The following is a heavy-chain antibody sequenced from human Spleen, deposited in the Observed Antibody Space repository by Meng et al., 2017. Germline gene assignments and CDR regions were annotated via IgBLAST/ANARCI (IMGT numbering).Heavy chain of an antibody. CDR2: IYHSGST. CDR1: GGSISSSNW. V-gene: IGHV4-4*02. CDR3: ARYNYRYSGNWFDP. Sequence: VQVQQPGPGLVTPSATLVPTCAGSGGSISSSNWWSWVRQPPGQGLEWIGEIYHSGSTNYNPSLKSRVTISLDQSKNQFSLKLSSVTAADTAVYYCARYNYRYSGNWFDPWGQGTLVTVSS. J-gene: IGHJ5*02. D-gene: IGHD3-16*02.